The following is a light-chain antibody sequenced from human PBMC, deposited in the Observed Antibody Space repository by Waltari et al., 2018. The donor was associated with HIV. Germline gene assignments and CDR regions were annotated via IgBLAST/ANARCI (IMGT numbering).Light chain of an antibody. CDR1: SSNIGNTY. J-gene: IGLJ2*01. CDR2: DNN. V-gene: IGLV1-51*01. Sequence: QSVLTQPPSVSAAPGQKVTISCSGSSSNIGNTYVSWYQQLPGTAPKLLISDNNKRTSGIPDRFSGSKSGTSATLGITGLQTGDEADYYCGTWDSSLSAGLFGGGTKLTVL. CDR3: GTWDSSLSAGL.